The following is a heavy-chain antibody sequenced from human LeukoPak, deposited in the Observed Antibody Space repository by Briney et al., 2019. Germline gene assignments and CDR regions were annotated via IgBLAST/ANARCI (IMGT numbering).Heavy chain of an antibody. Sequence: ASVKVSCKASGYTFTSYGISWVRQAPGQGLDGMGWISSYNGNTNYAQKLQGRVTMTTDTSTSTDYMELRSLRSDDTDVYYCARGAKKSTYYDILTGYSPHAYWGQGTLVTVSS. D-gene: IGHD3-9*01. J-gene: IGHJ4*02. V-gene: IGHV1-18*01. CDR2: ISSYNGNT. CDR3: ARGAKKSTYYDILTGYSPHAY. CDR1: GYTFTSYG.